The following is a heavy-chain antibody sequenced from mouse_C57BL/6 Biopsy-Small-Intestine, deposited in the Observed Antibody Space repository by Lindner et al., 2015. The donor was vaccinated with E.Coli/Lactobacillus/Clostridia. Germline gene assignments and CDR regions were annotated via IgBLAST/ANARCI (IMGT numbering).Heavy chain of an antibody. D-gene: IGHD2-10*01. CDR2: IYPGSGNS. Sequence: VQLQESGPELVKPGPSVKISCKASGYNFISYYIHWVKQRPGQGLEWIGWIYPGSGNSKYNEKFKGKATLTADTSSSTAYMQLSSLTSEDSAVYYCARSYYGNYYFDYWGQGTTLTVSS. CDR1: GYNFISYY. V-gene: IGHV1-66*01. J-gene: IGHJ2*01. CDR3: ARSYYGNYYFDY.